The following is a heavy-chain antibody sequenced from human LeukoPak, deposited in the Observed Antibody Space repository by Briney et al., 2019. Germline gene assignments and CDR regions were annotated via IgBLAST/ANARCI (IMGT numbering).Heavy chain of an antibody. J-gene: IGHJ4*02. Sequence: PGGSLRLSCAASGFTVSSNYMSWVRQAPGKGLEWVSVIYSGGSTYYADSVKGRFTISRDNSKNTLYLQMNSLRAEDTAVYYCARDWDSSGYYYGYWGQGTLVTVSS. D-gene: IGHD3-22*01. V-gene: IGHV3-66*02. CDR2: IYSGGST. CDR3: ARDWDSSGYYYGY. CDR1: GFTVSSNY.